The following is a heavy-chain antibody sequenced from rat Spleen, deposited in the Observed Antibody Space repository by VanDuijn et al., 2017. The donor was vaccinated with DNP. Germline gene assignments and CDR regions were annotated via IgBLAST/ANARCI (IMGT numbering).Heavy chain of an antibody. CDR3: ARHYSGFDY. Sequence: EVQLVESGGGLVQPGRSLKLSCAASGFTFSNYGMAWVRQAPTKGLEWVATISYDGSSTYYRDSVKGRFTISRDNAKSTLYLQMDSLRSEDTATYYCARHYSGFDYWGQGVMVTVSS. CDR1: GFTFSNYG. D-gene: IGHD1-1*01. J-gene: IGHJ2*01. V-gene: IGHV5-29*01. CDR2: ISYDGSST.